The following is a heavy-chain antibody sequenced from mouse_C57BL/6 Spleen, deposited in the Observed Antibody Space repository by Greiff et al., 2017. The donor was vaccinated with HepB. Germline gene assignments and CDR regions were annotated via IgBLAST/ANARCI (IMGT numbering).Heavy chain of an antibody. J-gene: IGHJ4*01. CDR1: GYTFTGYF. D-gene: IGHD6-1*01. CDR2: IYPYNGVT. Sequence: VQLKQSGPELVKPGDSVKISCKASGYTFTGYFMNWVMQSHGKSLEWIGRIYPYNGVTFYNQKFKGKATVTVDKSSSTAHMELRSLTSEYSAVYYCARRGDSLYAMDYWGQGTSVTVSS. V-gene: IGHV1-20*01. CDR3: ARRGDSLYAMDY.